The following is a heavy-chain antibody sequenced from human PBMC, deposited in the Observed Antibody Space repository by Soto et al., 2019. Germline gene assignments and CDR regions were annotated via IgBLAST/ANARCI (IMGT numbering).Heavy chain of an antibody. D-gene: IGHD2-8*02. Sequence: QVVLVQSGAEVKKPGDSVKVSCKSSGYKFTDYYLHWVRQAPGQGPEWMGWVNPKRGDAIYAQKFQGWLTMTRDMATTTAYLEVNRLKPDDAAVYCCARDPGLPCQYWYFDLWGRGTLVTVSS. CDR3: ARDPGLPCQYWYFDL. CDR2: VNPKRGDA. J-gene: IGHJ2*01. CDR1: GYKFTDYY. V-gene: IGHV1-2*04.